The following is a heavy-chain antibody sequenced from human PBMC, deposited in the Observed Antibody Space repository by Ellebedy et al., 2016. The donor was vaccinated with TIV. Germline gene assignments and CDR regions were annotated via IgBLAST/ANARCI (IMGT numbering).Heavy chain of an antibody. CDR1: GFAFSTYW. J-gene: IGHJ6*02. V-gene: IGHV3-23*01. CDR3: TKHRQSASMDV. CDR2: FSDYGVRT. Sequence: GESLKISCAASGFAFSTYWMRWVRQAPGKGPEWVPAFSDYGVRTYYADSVNGRFTISRDNSKSTLFLQMNSLRAEDAAKYNCTKHRQSASMDVWGQGNTVAVSS. D-gene: IGHD6-19*01.